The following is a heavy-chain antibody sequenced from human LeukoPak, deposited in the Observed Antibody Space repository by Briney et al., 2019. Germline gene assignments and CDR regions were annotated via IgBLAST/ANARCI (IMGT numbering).Heavy chain of an antibody. V-gene: IGHV3-53*01. CDR1: GFTVSSSY. J-gene: IGHJ4*02. CDR3: AKGYNYAYEY. D-gene: IGHD5-18*01. CDR2: IYSGGST. Sequence: GGSLRLSRAASGFTVSSSYMSWVRQAPGRGLEWVSLIYSGGSTYYAASVKGRFTISRDISKNTLYLQMNSMRPEDTAVYYCAKGYNYAYEYWGQGTLVTVSS.